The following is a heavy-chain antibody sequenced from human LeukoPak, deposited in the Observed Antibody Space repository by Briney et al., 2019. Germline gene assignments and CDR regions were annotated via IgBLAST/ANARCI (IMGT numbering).Heavy chain of an antibody. CDR1: GYTFTGYY. V-gene: IGHV1-2*02. Sequence: GASVKVSCKASGYTFTGYYMHWVRQAPGQGLEWMGWINPNSGGTNYAQRFQGRVTMTRDTSISTAYMELGRLRSDDTAVYYCASGRNYYDSSGSFDYWGQGTLVTVSS. J-gene: IGHJ4*02. CDR3: ASGRNYYDSSGSFDY. D-gene: IGHD3-22*01. CDR2: INPNSGGT.